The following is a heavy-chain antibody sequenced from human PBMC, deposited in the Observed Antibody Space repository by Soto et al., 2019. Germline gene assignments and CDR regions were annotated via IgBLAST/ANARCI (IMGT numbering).Heavy chain of an antibody. CDR1: GYTFYSHG. CDR2: INADYGNT. D-gene: IGHD5-18*01. V-gene: IGHV1-18*01. Sequence: QAQLVQSGAEVKKPGASVKVSCKASGYTFYSHGISWVRQAPGQGLEWMGRINADYGNTQYAQKFRGRVTMTTDTATTTVYMELTKLRSDDTAVYYCAKCIQGDYYYGMDVWCQGTTVTVS. J-gene: IGHJ6*02. CDR3: AKCIQGDYYYGMDV.